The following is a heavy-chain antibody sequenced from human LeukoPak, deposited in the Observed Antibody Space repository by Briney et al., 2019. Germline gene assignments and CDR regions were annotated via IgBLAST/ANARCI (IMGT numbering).Heavy chain of an antibody. CDR3: ARDTDTALDV. V-gene: IGHV3-72*01. CDR1: GFTLSDHY. CDR2: TKNRANSHIT. J-gene: IGHJ6*02. Sequence: GGSLRLSCVASGFTLSDHYMDWVRQAPGKGLEWISRTKNRANSHITQYAASVNGRFIASRDDSKNSLFLQMNSLKAEDTAVYYCARDTDTALDVWGQGTTVTVSS.